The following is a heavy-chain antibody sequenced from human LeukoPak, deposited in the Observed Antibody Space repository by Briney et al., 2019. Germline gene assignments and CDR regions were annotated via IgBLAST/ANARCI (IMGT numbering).Heavy chain of an antibody. CDR2: FDPEDGET. CDR1: GYTLTELS. J-gene: IGHJ3*02. CDR3: ARGDWGIVVVVAASAAFDI. V-gene: IGHV1-24*01. D-gene: IGHD2-15*01. Sequence: ASVKVSCKVSGYTLTELSMHWVRQAPGKGLEWMGGFDPEDGETIYAQKFQGRVTMTEDTSTDTAYMELSSLRSEDTAVYYCARGDWGIVVVVAASAAFDIWGQGTMVTVSS.